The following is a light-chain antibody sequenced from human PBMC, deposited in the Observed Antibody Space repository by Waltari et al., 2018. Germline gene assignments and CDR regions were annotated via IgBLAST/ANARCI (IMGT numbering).Light chain of an antibody. CDR2: DVS. Sequence: QSALTQPRSVSGSPGQSVTISCTGTSSDVGGYKYVSWYQRHPGKAPKVMIYDVSKRPSGVPDRFSGSKSGNTASLTTSGLQAEDEADYYCCSYAGSYTFYVFGTGTKVTVL. CDR1: SSDVGGYKY. J-gene: IGLJ1*01. V-gene: IGLV2-11*01. CDR3: CSYAGSYTFYV.